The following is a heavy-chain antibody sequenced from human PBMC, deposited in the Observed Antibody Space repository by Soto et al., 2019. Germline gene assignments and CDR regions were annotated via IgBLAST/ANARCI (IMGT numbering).Heavy chain of an antibody. CDR1: GYTFTSYA. V-gene: IGHV1-3*01. D-gene: IGHD2-2*02. CDR2: INAGNGNT. Sequence: WASVKVSCKASGYTFTSYAMHWVRQAPGQRLEWMGWINAGNGNTKYSQKFLGRVTITRDTSASTAYMELSSLRSEDTAVYYCARGSSYCSSTSCYIPARFDYWGQGTLVTVSS. CDR3: ARGSSYCSSTSCYIPARFDY. J-gene: IGHJ4*02.